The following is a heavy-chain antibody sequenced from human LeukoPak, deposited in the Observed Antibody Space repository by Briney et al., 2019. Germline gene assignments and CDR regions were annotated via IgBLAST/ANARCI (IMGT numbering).Heavy chain of an antibody. CDR2: IHYSGSI. J-gene: IGHJ5*02. Sequence: PSETLSLTCTVSGGSISSSSYYWGWIRQPPGKGLEWIGIIHYSGSIYYNVSLKSRVTISVDTSKNQFSLKLSSVTAADTAVYYCARDKRFLGYSSSWYWFDPWGQGTLVTVSS. V-gene: IGHV4-39*07. CDR3: ARDKRFLGYSSSWYWFDP. CDR1: GGSISSSSYY. D-gene: IGHD6-13*01.